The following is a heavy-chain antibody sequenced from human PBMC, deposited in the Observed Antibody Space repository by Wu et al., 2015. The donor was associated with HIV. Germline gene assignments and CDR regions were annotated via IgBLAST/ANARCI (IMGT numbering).Heavy chain of an antibody. V-gene: IGHV1-46*01. D-gene: IGHD3-22*01. CDR2: INPSGGST. Sequence: QVQLVQPGAEVKKPGASVKVSCKASGYTFTSYYMHWVRQAPGQGLEWMGIINPSGGSTSYAQKFQGRVTMTRDTSTSTVYMELSSLRSEDTAVYYCARGYDSSGYWGGXAFDYLGPRDNGHRLF. CDR3: ARGYDSSGYWGGXAFDY. J-gene: IGHJ3*02. CDR1: GYTFTSYY.